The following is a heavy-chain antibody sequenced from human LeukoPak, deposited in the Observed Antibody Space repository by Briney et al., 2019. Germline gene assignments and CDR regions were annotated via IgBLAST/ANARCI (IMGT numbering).Heavy chain of an antibody. J-gene: IGHJ4*02. Sequence: PGGSLRPSCAASGFSFSSYAMSWVRQAPGKGLEWVSTISGTGVSTYYAHSVKGRFTISRDNSKNTVYLQIDSLRAEDTALYYCAKDSSGYYHAWYYFDYWGQGSLVTVSS. CDR3: AKDSSGYYHAWYYFDY. CDR2: ISGTGVST. V-gene: IGHV3-23*01. CDR1: GFSFSSYA. D-gene: IGHD3-22*01.